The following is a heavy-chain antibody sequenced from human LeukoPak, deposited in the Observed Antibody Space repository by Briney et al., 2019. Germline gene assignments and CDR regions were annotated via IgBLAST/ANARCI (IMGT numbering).Heavy chain of an antibody. J-gene: IGHJ4*02. V-gene: IGHV4-34*01. CDR1: VGSFSGYY. CDR2: INHSGST. CDR3: ARGRY. Sequence: SETLSLTCAVYVGSFSGYYWSWIRQPPGKGLEWIGEINHSGSTNYNPSLKSRVTISVDTSKNQFSLKLSSVTAADTAVYYCARGRYWGQGTLVTVSA.